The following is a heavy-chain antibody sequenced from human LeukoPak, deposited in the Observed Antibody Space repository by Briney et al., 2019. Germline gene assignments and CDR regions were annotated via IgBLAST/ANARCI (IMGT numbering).Heavy chain of an antibody. J-gene: IGHJ4*02. Sequence: GGSLRLSCAASGFTFSSYTMTWLRQAPGKGLEWVSAITGSGGSAYYADSVKGRFIISRDNSKNTLYLQMNSLRAEDTAVYYCAKPVFYTTSSFDYWGQGTLVTVSS. D-gene: IGHD6-6*01. V-gene: IGHV3-23*01. CDR3: AKPVFYTTSSFDY. CDR2: ITGSGGSA. CDR1: GFTFSSYT.